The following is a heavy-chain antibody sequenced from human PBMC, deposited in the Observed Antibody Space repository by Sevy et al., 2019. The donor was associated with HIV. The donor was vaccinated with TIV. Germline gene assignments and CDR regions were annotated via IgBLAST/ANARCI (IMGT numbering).Heavy chain of an antibody. CDR3: ARDVRGEGIRPGDLDY. D-gene: IGHD3-10*02. CDR1: GFTFSDYG. V-gene: IGHV3-33*01. Sequence: SLRLSCAASGFTFSDYGMQWVRQAPGKGLEWVAVIWNDGSNKYYADSVKGRLTTSRDNSSNTLYLQMNSLRAEDTAVYYCARDVRGEGIRPGDLDYWGQGTLVTVSS. CDR2: IWNDGSNK. J-gene: IGHJ4*02.